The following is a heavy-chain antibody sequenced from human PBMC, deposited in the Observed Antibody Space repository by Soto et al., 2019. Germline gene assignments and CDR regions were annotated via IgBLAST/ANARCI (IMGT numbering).Heavy chain of an antibody. Sequence: LGESLKISCKGSGYSFTSYWIGWVRQMPGKGLEWMGIIYPGDSDTRYSPSFQGQVTISADKSISTAYLQWSSLKASDPAMYYWASSTKKDAFDIWGQGKMVTVSS. V-gene: IGHV5-51*01. J-gene: IGHJ3*02. CDR2: IYPGDSDT. CDR3: ASSTKKDAFDI. CDR1: GYSFTSYW.